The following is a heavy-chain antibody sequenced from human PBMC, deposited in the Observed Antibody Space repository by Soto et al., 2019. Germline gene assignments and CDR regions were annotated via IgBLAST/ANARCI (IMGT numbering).Heavy chain of an antibody. CDR1: GFTFSSYS. CDR2: ISSSSSTI. D-gene: IGHD3-3*01. CDR3: ASYDFWSGYYSRYFDL. J-gene: IGHJ2*01. Sequence: GGSLRLSCAASGFTFSSYSMNWVRQAPGKGLEWVSYISSSSSTIYYADSVKGRFTISRDNAKNSLYLQMNSLRAEDTAVYYCASYDFWSGYYSRYFDLWGRGTLVTVSS. V-gene: IGHV3-48*01.